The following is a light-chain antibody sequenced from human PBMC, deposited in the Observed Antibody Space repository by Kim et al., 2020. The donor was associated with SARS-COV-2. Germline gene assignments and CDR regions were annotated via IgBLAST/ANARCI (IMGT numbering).Light chain of an antibody. Sequence: ASVGDSVTITCRASQDISRWVAWYQQRPWKAPKILIYAASDLQNGVASRFSGSGSETDFTLTISSLQPEDFATYYCQQANSMPLTFGQGTRLEIK. V-gene: IGKV1-12*01. CDR2: AAS. J-gene: IGKJ5*01. CDR3: QQANSMPLT. CDR1: QDISRW.